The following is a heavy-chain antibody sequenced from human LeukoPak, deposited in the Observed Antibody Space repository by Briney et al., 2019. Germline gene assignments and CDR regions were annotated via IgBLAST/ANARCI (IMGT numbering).Heavy chain of an antibody. CDR1: GYTFTSYY. D-gene: IGHD6-13*01. J-gene: IGHJ6*03. CDR2: INPSGGST. Sequence: ASVKVSCKASGYTFTSYYMHWVRQAPGQGLEWMGIINPSGGSTSYAQKFQGRVTMTRDTSTSTVYMELSSLRSEDTAVYYCARETGSSWYRSDYYYYYYMDVWGKGTTVTISS. V-gene: IGHV1-46*01. CDR3: ARETGSSWYRSDYYYYYYMDV.